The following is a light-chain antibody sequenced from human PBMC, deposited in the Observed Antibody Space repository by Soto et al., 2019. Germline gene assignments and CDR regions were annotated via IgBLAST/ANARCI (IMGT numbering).Light chain of an antibody. V-gene: IGKV3-20*01. Sequence: ELVLAQAPGTLSLSPGEIATLSCRASQSVSSNSLAWYQQKPGQAPRILIYGASSRATGIPDRFSGTGSETDCTLTISRLEPEDVAVYYCQQYDNSPITFGQGTRLEIK. J-gene: IGKJ5*01. CDR1: QSVSSNS. CDR2: GAS. CDR3: QQYDNSPIT.